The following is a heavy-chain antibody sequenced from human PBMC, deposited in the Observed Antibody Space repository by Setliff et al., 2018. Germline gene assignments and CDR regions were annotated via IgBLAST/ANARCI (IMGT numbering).Heavy chain of an antibody. D-gene: IGHD2-15*01. CDR3: ASRPEDIVVVVAAPYFDL. CDR2: IYYSGIT. J-gene: IGHJ2*01. V-gene: IGHV4-59*01. Sequence: SETLSLTCTVSGGSISSYYWSWIRQPAGKGLEWIGYIYYSGITTYNPSLKSRVTISVDTSKNQFSLKLSSVTAADTAVYYCASRPEDIVVVVAAPYFDLWGRGTLVTVSS. CDR1: GGSISSYY.